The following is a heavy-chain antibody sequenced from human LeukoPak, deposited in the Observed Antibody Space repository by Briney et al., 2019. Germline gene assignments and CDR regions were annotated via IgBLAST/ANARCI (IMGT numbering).Heavy chain of an antibody. CDR2: INAYNGNT. CDR3: AGLMTTVTDPFDY. V-gene: IGHV1-18*01. J-gene: IGHJ4*02. Sequence: GASVKVSCKASGYTFTSYGVSWVRQAPGQGLEWMGWINAYNGNTNYAQKLQGRVTMTTDTSTSTAYMELRSLRSDDTAVYYCAGLMTTVTDPFDYWGQGTLVTVSS. D-gene: IGHD4-11*01. CDR1: GYTFTSYG.